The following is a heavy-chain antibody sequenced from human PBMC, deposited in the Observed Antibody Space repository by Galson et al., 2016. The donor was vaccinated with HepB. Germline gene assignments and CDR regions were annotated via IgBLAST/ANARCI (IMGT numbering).Heavy chain of an antibody. Sequence: CAISGDSVSSDRASWNWIRQTPSRGLEWLGKTEYRSKWNREYAPSVRSRISINPDTARNHFALQLNAVTPEDTGVYYCARDGDVAGTGCDGFGYWGQGILVTVSS. V-gene: IGHV6-1*01. CDR1: GDSVSSDRAS. D-gene: IGHD1-1*01. CDR2: TEYRSKWNR. CDR3: ARDGDVAGTGCDGFGY. J-gene: IGHJ4*02.